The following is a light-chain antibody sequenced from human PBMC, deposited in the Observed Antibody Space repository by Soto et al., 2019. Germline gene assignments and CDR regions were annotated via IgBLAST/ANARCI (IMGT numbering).Light chain of an antibody. J-gene: IGKJ2*01. CDR1: QSIGTSY. Sequence: EIVLTQSPGTLSLSPGERATLSCRASQSIGTSYLAWYQQKPGQAPRLLIHGASSRATVIPDRFSGSGSGTDFTLTISRLEPEDFAVYYGQQYVNPHLMYTFGQGTKLEI. V-gene: IGKV3-20*01. CDR2: GAS. CDR3: QQYVNPHLMYT.